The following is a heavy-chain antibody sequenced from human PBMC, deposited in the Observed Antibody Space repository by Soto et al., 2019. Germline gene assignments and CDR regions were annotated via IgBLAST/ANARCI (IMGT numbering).Heavy chain of an antibody. CDR3: ARDGVGARTNYYYYGMDV. D-gene: IGHD1-26*01. J-gene: IGHJ6*02. CDR1: GFTFSSYS. Sequence: GGSLRLFCAASGFTFSSYSMNWVRQAPGKGLEWVSYISSSSSTIYYADSVKGRFTISRDNAKNSLYLQMNSLRDEDTAVYYCARDGVGARTNYYYYGMDVWGQGTTVTVSS. CDR2: ISSSSSTI. V-gene: IGHV3-48*02.